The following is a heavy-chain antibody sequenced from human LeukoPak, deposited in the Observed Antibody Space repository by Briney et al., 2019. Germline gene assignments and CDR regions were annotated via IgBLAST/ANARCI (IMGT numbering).Heavy chain of an antibody. CDR2: INGIDEK. Sequence: KESGPTLVKPTQTLTLTCTFSGFSLTTSGVGVGWIRQPPGKALEWLAFINGIDEKRYTPSLKSRLTITKDTSKNKVVLTMTVMDPVDTATYYCAHRRSDMATVSFDSWGQGTLVTVSS. J-gene: IGHJ4*02. V-gene: IGHV2-5*01. D-gene: IGHD5-24*01. CDR1: GFSLTTSGVG. CDR3: AHRRSDMATVSFDS.